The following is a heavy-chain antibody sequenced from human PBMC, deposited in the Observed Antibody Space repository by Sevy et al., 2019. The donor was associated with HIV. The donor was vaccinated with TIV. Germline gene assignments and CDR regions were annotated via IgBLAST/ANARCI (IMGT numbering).Heavy chain of an antibody. CDR1: GGSISSYY. J-gene: IGHJ4*02. CDR3: AAISQQLVGFFDY. V-gene: IGHV4-59*01. Sequence: SENLSLTCTVSGGSISSYYWSWIRQPPGKGLEWIGYIFYSGNTYYNPSLKRRVTISVDTSKNQFSLKLTSVTAADTAVDYCAAISQQLVGFFDYWGQGTLVTVSS. CDR2: IFYSGNT. D-gene: IGHD6-6*01.